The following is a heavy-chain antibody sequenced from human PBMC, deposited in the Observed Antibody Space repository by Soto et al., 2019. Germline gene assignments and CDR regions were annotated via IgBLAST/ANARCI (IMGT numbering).Heavy chain of an antibody. D-gene: IGHD6-19*01. Sequence: EVQLVQSGAEVKKPGESLRISCEGSGYSFTSYWISWVRQMPGKGLERMGRIDPSDSYTNYSPSFQGHVTISADKSISTAYLQWSSLTASDSAMYYCARQRGIAVAQGEGYWGKGTLVTVSS. CDR3: ARQRGIAVAQGEGY. CDR2: IDPSDSYT. CDR1: GYSFTSYW. J-gene: IGHJ4*02. V-gene: IGHV5-10-1*01.